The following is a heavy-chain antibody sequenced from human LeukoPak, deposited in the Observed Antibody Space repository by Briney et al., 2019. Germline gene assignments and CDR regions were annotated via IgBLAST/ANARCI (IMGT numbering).Heavy chain of an antibody. Sequence: ASVKVSCKASGYTFTDYYMHWVRQTPGQGLEWMGWINPSSGGTNYAQKFQGRVTVTRDTSISTAYMDLSRLRSDDTAVYYCARAGVWDYSDSSGYHNAAFDIWGQGTMVTVSS. D-gene: IGHD3-22*01. CDR3: ARAGVWDYSDSSGYHNAAFDI. CDR1: GYTFTDYY. J-gene: IGHJ3*02. CDR2: INPSSGGT. V-gene: IGHV1-2*02.